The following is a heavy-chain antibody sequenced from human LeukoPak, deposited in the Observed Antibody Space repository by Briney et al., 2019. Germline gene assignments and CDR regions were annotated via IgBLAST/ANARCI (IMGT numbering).Heavy chain of an antibody. V-gene: IGHV1-18*01. J-gene: IGHJ5*02. CDR3: ASENSSGQGGGANWFDP. D-gene: IGHD6-19*01. Sequence: ASVKVSCKASGYTFTSYGISWVGQAPGQGLEWMGWISAYNGNTNYAQKLQGRVTMTTDTSTSTTYMELRSLRPDDTAVYYCASENSSGQGGGANWFDPWGQGTLVTVSS. CDR1: GYTFTSYG. CDR2: ISAYNGNT.